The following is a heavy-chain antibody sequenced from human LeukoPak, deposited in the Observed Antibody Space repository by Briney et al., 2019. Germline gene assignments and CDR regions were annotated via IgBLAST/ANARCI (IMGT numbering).Heavy chain of an antibody. CDR3: ARGGVTLTY. V-gene: IGHV4-34*01. CDR2: INHSGST. Sequence: SETLSLTCAVYGGSFSGYYWSWIRQPPGKGLEWIGEINHSGSTNYNPSLKSRVTISVDTSKNQFSLKLSSVTAADTAVYYCARGGVTLTYWRQGTLVTVSS. CDR1: GGSFSGYY. J-gene: IGHJ4*02. D-gene: IGHD2-21*02.